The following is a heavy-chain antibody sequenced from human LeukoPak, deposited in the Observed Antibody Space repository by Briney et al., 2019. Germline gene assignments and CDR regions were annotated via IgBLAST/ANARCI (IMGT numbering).Heavy chain of an antibody. CDR1: GFTFSSYG. Sequence: GGSLRLSCAASGFTFSSYGMHWVRQAPGKGLEWVAVISYDGSNKYYADSVKGRFTISRDNSKNTLYLQMNSLRAEDTAVYYCAKDMGLLRLGGFDYWGQGTLVTVSS. J-gene: IGHJ4*02. V-gene: IGHV3-30*18. CDR3: AKDMGLLRLGGFDY. CDR2: ISYDGSNK. D-gene: IGHD3-16*01.